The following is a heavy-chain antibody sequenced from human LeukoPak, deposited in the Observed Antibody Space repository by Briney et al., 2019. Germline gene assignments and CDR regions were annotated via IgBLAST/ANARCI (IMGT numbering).Heavy chain of an antibody. V-gene: IGHV3-33*01. D-gene: IGHD6-13*01. Sequence: PGRSLRLSCAASGFSSYGMHWVRQAPGKGLEWVAVIWYDESNKYYADSVKGRFTISRDNSRNTLYLQMNSLRAEDTAVYYCARDGFSSSWHGRALEYWGQGTLVTVSS. CDR2: IWYDESNK. CDR1: GFSSYG. J-gene: IGHJ4*02. CDR3: ARDGFSSSWHGRALEY.